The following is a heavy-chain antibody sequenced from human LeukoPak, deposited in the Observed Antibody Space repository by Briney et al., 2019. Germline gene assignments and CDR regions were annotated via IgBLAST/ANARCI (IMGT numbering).Heavy chain of an antibody. Sequence: GGSLRLSCAASGITFSPHIMCWVRQAPGKGLEWVTTISSDGTKEYYADSVKGRFTISRDNSKNTLSLQMSSLRAEDTAMYYCASDFYSSSWYLNAYYYYYYGMDVWGQGTAVTVSS. D-gene: IGHD6-13*01. J-gene: IGHJ6*02. CDR2: ISSDGTKE. V-gene: IGHV3-30*03. CDR1: GITFSPHI. CDR3: ASDFYSSSWYLNAYYYYYYGMDV.